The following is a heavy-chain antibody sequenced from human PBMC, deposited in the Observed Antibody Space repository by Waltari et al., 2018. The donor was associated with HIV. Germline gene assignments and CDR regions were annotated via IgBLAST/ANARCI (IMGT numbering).Heavy chain of an antibody. D-gene: IGHD3-16*01. J-gene: IGHJ4*02. CDR1: GNSFSNYG. CDR3: ARVQLIMVTFGGDFAPQFFEY. Sequence: VQLVQSGAEVKKPGESLQISCKGSGNSFSNYGITWVRQDPGQGLEWMGWISAYNGNTNFAQRFQGRVTMTTDTSTSTAYMELRSLRSDDTAVFYCARVQLIMVTFGGDFAPQFFEYWGQGTLVTVSS. V-gene: IGHV1-18*01. CDR2: ISAYNGNT.